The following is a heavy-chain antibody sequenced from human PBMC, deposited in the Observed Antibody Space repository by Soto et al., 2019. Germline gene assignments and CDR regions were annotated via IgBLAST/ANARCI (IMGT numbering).Heavy chain of an antibody. Sequence: GGSLRLSCAASGFTFSSYAMSWVRQAPGKGLEWVSAISGSGGSTYYADSVKGRFTISRDNSKNTLYLQMNSLRAEDTAVYYCAKSRRIVGATSGADYWGQGTLVTVSS. CDR1: GFTFSSYA. CDR3: AKSRRIVGATSGADY. V-gene: IGHV3-23*01. D-gene: IGHD1-26*01. CDR2: ISGSGGST. J-gene: IGHJ4*02.